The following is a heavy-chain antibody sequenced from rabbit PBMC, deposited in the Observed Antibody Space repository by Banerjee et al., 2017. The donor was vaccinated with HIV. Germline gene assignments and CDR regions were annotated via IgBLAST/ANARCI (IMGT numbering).Heavy chain of an antibody. CDR3: ARWGGNGLAGYYFNL. D-gene: IGHD4-1*01. J-gene: IGHJ4*01. V-gene: IGHV1S45*01. CDR1: GFSFSNKYV. Sequence: QEQLEESGGDLVKPEGSLTLTCTASGFSFSNKYVMCWVRQAPGKGLEWIACINTSSGNTVYASWAKGRFTISKTSSTTVTLQMTSLTAADTATYFCARWGGNGLAGYYFNLWGQGTLAPS. CDR2: INTSSGNT.